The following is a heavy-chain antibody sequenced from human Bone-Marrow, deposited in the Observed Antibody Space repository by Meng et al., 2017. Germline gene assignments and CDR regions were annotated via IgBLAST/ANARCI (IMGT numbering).Heavy chain of an antibody. CDR1: GFTFDDYA. Sequence: GGFLRLSCAASGFTFDDYAMHWFRQAPGKGLEWVSGISWNSGSIGYADSVKGRFTISRDNAKNSLYLQMNSLRAEDTALYYCATDRKPNWNYGGDAFDIWGQGTMVT. CDR3: ATDRKPNWNYGGDAFDI. J-gene: IGHJ3*02. CDR2: ISWNSGSI. V-gene: IGHV3-9*01. D-gene: IGHD1-7*01.